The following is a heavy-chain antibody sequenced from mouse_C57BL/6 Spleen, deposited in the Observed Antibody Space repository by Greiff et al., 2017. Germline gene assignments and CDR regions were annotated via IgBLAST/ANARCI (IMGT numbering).Heavy chain of an antibody. D-gene: IGHD2-1*01. V-gene: IGHV1-74*01. CDR3: AIPPYGNYESHFAY. CDR2: LHPSDSDT. J-gene: IGHJ3*01. CDR1: GYTFTSYW. Sequence: QVQLQQPGAELVKPGASVKVSCKASGYTFTSYWMHWVQQRPGQGLEWIGRLHPSDSDTNSNHKFKGKATLPVDEASSTAYMQLCSLPSEDSAVYYCAIPPYGNYESHFAYWGQGTLVTVSA.